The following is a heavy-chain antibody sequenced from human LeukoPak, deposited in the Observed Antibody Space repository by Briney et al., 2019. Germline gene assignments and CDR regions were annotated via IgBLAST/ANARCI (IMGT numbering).Heavy chain of an antibody. J-gene: IGHJ4*02. CDR3: ARDRVNWNDVGGLFDY. D-gene: IGHD1-1*01. CDR1: GFTVSSNY. CDR2: IYSGGRT. Sequence: SGGSLRLSCAASGFTVSSNYMSWVRQAPGKGLEWVSLIYSGGRTSYADSVKGRFTFSRDNSKNTLYLQMNSLRAEDTAVYYCARDRVNWNDVGGLFDYWGQGTLVTVSS. V-gene: IGHV3-53*01.